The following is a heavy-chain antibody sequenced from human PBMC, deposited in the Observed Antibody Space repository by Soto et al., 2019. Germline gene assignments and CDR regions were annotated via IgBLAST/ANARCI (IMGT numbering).Heavy chain of an antibody. CDR2: IWCDGSNK. Sequence: QVQLVESGGGVVQPGRSLRLSCAASGFTFSSYGMHWVRQAPGKGLEWVAVIWCDGSNKYYADSVKGRFTISRDNSKNTLYLKMNSLRAEDTAVYYCARDPREVELLSEFDYWGQGTLVTVSS. J-gene: IGHJ4*02. D-gene: IGHD1-26*01. CDR3: ARDPREVELLSEFDY. V-gene: IGHV3-33*01. CDR1: GFTFSSYG.